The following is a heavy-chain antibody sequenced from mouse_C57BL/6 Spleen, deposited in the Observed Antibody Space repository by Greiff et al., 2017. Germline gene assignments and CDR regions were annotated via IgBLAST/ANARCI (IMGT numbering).Heavy chain of an antibody. Sequence: VQLQQPGTELVKPGASVKLSCKASGYTFTSYWLHLVKQRPGQGLEWIGNINPSNGGTNYNEKFKSKATLTVDKSSSTAYMQLSSLTSEDSAVYYCARGGTTVPWFAYWGQGTLVTVSA. CDR2: INPSNGGT. J-gene: IGHJ3*01. D-gene: IGHD1-1*01. CDR3: ARGGTTVPWFAY. V-gene: IGHV1-53*01. CDR1: GYTFTSYW.